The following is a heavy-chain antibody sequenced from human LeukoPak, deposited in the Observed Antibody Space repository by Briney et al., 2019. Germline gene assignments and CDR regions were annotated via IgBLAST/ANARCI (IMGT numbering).Heavy chain of an antibody. Sequence: SETLSLTCTVSGGSISSYYWSWIRQPPGKGLEWIGYIYYSGSTNCNPSLKSQVTISVDTSKNQFSLKLSSVTAADTAVYYCARGGLMTTVAFDIWGQGTMVTVSS. CDR1: GGSISSYY. V-gene: IGHV4-59*01. CDR3: ARGGLMTTVAFDI. CDR2: IYYSGST. J-gene: IGHJ3*02. D-gene: IGHD4-23*01.